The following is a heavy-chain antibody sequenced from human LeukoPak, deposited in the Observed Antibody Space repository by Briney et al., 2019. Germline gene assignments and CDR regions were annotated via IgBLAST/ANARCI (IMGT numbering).Heavy chain of an antibody. D-gene: IGHD6-13*01. Sequence: GGSLRLSCAASGFTFSSYGMNWVRQTPGQGLEWVSGISGSGDVTYYADSVKGRFTISRDNSKNTLYLQMNSLRAEDTAVYYCAREWQQLVLGSRDYYGMDVWGQGTTVTVSS. V-gene: IGHV3-23*01. CDR1: GFTFSSYG. CDR2: ISGSGDVT. CDR3: AREWQQLVLGSRDYYGMDV. J-gene: IGHJ6*02.